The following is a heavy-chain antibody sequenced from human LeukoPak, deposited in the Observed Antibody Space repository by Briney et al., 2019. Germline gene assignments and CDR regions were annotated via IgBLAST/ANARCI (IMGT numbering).Heavy chain of an antibody. V-gene: IGHV4-4*07. J-gene: IGHJ4*02. CDR3: SREKSGSYREFDD. D-gene: IGHD1-26*01. CDR2: IYTSGST. CDR1: GGSISRYY. Sequence: SETLSLTCTVSGGSISRYYWSWIRQPAGKGLEWIGRIYTSGSTNYNAPLKSRVSMSVDTSKNQFSLKLSHVTAADPAVFHCSREKSGSYREFDDWGQGTLVTVSS.